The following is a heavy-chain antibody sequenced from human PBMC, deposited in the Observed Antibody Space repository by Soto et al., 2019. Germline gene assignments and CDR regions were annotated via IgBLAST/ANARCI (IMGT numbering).Heavy chain of an antibody. D-gene: IGHD2-21*01. Sequence: QVQLQESGPGLVKPSETLSLTCTVSGGSLIDHYWNWIRQTPGKGLHWIGYVYYSGGTNYNPSLKSRVTMSVDTSKNQFSLNLGYVTAADTAVYYCARGNDWKSSTFDIWGQGTMVSVSS. CDR1: GGSLIDHY. CDR2: VYYSGGT. V-gene: IGHV4-59*11. J-gene: IGHJ3*02. CDR3: ARGNDWKSSTFDI.